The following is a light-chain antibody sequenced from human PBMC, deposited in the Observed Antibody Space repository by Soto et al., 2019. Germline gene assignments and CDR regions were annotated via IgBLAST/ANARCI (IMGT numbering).Light chain of an antibody. CDR3: QQSSSYPLT. Sequence: ESGLSQSPGTLSLSPGERATLSCRASQSVSSNYLAWYQQKPGQAPRLLIYGASTRATGIPDRFSGSGSGTDFTLTISRLEPEDFAVYYCQQSSSYPLTFGGGTNVDIK. J-gene: IGKJ4*01. CDR2: GAS. V-gene: IGKV3-20*01. CDR1: QSVSSNY.